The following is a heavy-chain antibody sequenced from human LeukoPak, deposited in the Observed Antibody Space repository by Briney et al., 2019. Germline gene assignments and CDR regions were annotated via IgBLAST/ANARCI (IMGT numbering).Heavy chain of an antibody. CDR1: GFTFSSYA. CDR2: ISYDGSNK. Sequence: GGSLRLSCAASGFTFSSYAMHWVRQAPGKGLEWVAVISYDGSNKYYADSVKGRFTISRDNSKNTLYLQMNSLRAEDTAVYYCASWQPVIAAAGTAFDYWGQGTLVTVSS. J-gene: IGHJ4*02. CDR3: ASWQPVIAAAGTAFDY. D-gene: IGHD6-13*01. V-gene: IGHV3-30*04.